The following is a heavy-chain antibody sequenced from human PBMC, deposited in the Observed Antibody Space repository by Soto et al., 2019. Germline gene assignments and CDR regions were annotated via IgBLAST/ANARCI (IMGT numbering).Heavy chain of an antibody. D-gene: IGHD6-13*01. CDR2: IYSGGST. V-gene: IGHV3-53*01. Sequence: LRLSCAASGFFVSSNYMSWVRQAPGKGLEWVSVIYSGGSTYYADSVKGRLIVSRDNSKNTVYLQMKSLRAEGTAVYYCARGAASDCWGQGTLVTVSS. CDR1: GFFVSSNY. CDR3: ARGAASDC. J-gene: IGHJ4*02.